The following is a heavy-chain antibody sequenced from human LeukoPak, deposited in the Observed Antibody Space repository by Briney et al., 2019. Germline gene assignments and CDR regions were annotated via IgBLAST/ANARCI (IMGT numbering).Heavy chain of an antibody. CDR2: IWYDGSEK. J-gene: IGHJ5*02. D-gene: IGHD2-2*01. Sequence: GGSLRLSCAASGFTFSSYPMSWVRQAPGKGLEWVALIWYDGSEKYYAASVKGRFTISRDNSKNTLYLQMNILRAEDTAVYYCARDGGYCRSTSCQDSNWFDPWGQGTLVTVSS. CDR1: GFTFSSYP. CDR3: ARDGGYCRSTSCQDSNWFDP. V-gene: IGHV3-33*08.